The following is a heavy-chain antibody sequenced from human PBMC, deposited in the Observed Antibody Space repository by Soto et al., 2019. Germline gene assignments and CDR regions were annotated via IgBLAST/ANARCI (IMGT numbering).Heavy chain of an antibody. CDR3: AKDGASGSYPPYYYFGMDV. V-gene: IGHV3-23*01. CDR2: LSGSGGNA. D-gene: IGHD1-26*01. Sequence: LRLSCAASGFTFSSYAMSWVRQAPGKGLEWVSTLSGSGGNAYYADSVKGRFSISRDNSKNTLRLQMNSLRADDTAVYYCAKDGASGSYPPYYYFGMDVWGQGTTVTVSS. J-gene: IGHJ6*02. CDR1: GFTFSSYA.